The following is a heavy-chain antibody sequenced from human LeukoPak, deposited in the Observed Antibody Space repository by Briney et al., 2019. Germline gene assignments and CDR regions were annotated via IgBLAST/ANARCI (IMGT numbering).Heavy chain of an antibody. CDR3: VRDYDISGPQKNFFDY. CDR1: GGTFSSYV. V-gene: IGHV1-69*06. D-gene: IGHD3-22*01. J-gene: IGHJ4*02. CDR2: IIPMFGAV. Sequence: SVKVSCKASGGTFSSYVISWVRQAPGQGLQWMGGIIPMFGAVNYAQKFQGRVTITADKSTGTAYLELSSLRAEDTAVYYCVRDYDISGPQKNFFDYSGQGTLVTVSS.